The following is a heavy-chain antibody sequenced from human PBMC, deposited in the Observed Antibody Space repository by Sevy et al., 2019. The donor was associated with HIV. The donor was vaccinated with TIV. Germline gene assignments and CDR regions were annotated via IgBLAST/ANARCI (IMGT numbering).Heavy chain of an antibody. CDR3: AGENAWGRGYS. CDR1: GGSITSLY. Sequence: SETLSLTCTVSGGSITSLYWNWIRQTPGKGLEWFAIIYYNGHINYNPSLKSRVTLSLDTSKNQFSLRLSSVTAADTAMYYCAGENAWGRGYSWGQGTLVTVSS. D-gene: IGHD1-26*01. J-gene: IGHJ4*02. V-gene: IGHV4-59*08. CDR2: IYYNGHI.